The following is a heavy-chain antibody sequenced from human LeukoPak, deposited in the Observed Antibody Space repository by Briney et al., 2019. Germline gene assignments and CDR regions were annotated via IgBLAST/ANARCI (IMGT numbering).Heavy chain of an antibody. CDR1: GYTFTGYY. D-gene: IGHD3-22*01. J-gene: IGHJ4*02. CDR2: INPNSGGT. Sequence: ASVKVSCKASGYTFTGYYMRWARQAPGQGLEWMGWINPNSGGTNYAQKFQGRVTMTRDTSISTAYMELSRLRSDDTAVYYCARDMNPRTITMIVVVTSPDYWGQGTLVTVSS. CDR3: ARDMNPRTITMIVVVTSPDY. V-gene: IGHV1-2*02.